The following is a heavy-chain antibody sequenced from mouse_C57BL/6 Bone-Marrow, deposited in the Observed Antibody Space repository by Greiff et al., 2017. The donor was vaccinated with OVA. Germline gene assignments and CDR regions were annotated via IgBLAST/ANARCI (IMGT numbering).Heavy chain of an antibody. CDR2: ISYSGST. Sequence: DVKLQESGPGMVKPSQSLSLTCTVTGYSITSGYDWHWIRHFPGNKLEWMGYISYSGSTNYNPSLKSRISITHDTSKNHFFLKLNSVTTEDTATYYCARGLPKDYAMDYWGQGTSVTVSS. CDR1: GYSITSGYD. J-gene: IGHJ4*01. D-gene: IGHD3-1*01. CDR3: ARGLPKDYAMDY. V-gene: IGHV3-1*01.